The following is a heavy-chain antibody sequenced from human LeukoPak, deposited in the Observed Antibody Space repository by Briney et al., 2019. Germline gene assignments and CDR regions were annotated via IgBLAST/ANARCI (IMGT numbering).Heavy chain of an antibody. CDR1: GFTFSDYY. J-gene: IGHJ2*01. Sequence: GGSLRLSCAASGFTFSDYYTSWIRQAPGKGLEWVSYISSSGSTIYYADSVKGRFTISRDNAKNSLYLQMNSLRAEDTAVYYCARDPHRGPRYFDLWGRGTLVTVSS. V-gene: IGHV3-11*01. CDR2: ISSSGSTI. CDR3: ARDPHRGPRYFDL.